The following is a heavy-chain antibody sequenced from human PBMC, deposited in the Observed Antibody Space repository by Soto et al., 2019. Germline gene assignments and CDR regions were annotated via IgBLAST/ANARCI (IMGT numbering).Heavy chain of an antibody. V-gene: IGHV3-7*01. J-gene: IGHJ6*02. Sequence: GGSLRLSCEASGFNFSNYWMTWVRQAPGEGLEWVANIKEDGSEKYYVDSVKGRFTLSRDNAKKSLYLHMISLRAEDTAVYYCARDNYQDFWSGYYRTPSYYYSALDVWGQGNTVTVSS. D-gene: IGHD3-3*01. CDR1: GFNFSNYW. CDR3: ARDNYQDFWSGYYRTPSYYYSALDV. CDR2: IKEDGSEK.